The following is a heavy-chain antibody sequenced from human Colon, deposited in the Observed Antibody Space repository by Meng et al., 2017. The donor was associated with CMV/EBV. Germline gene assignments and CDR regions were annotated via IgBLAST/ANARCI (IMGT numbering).Heavy chain of an antibody. CDR1: GFDFSVSA. CDR3: ARGLGHASNNSHDY. V-gene: IGHV4-59*01. J-gene: IGHJ4*02. Sequence: GSLRLSCAASGFDFSVSAMHWIRQPPGKGLEWMGHVYYSGSATYSPSLRSRVSMSLDMSKNQFSLKLRSVTAADTAMYFCARGLGHASNNSHDYWGQGTLVTVSS. D-gene: IGHD1-1*01. CDR2: VYYSGSA.